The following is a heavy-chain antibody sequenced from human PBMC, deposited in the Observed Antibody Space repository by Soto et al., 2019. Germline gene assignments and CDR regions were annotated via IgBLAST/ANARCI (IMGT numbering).Heavy chain of an antibody. D-gene: IGHD2-2*01. J-gene: IGHJ6*02. V-gene: IGHV1-58*02. CDR3: ARGTQYCSSTSCPHGYYYYGMDV. CDR1: GFTFTSSA. Sequence: GASVKVSCKASGFTFTSSAMQWVRQARGQRLEWIGWIVVGSGNTNYAQKFQERVTITRDMSTSTAYMELSSLRAEDTAVYYCARGTQYCSSTSCPHGYYYYGMDVWGQGTTVTVSS. CDR2: IVVGSGNT.